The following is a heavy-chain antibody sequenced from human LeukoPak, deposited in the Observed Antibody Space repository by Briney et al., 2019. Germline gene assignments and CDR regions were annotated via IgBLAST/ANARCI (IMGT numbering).Heavy chain of an antibody. D-gene: IGHD3-10*01. V-gene: IGHV5-51*01. J-gene: IGHJ4*02. CDR2: IYPGDSST. CDR1: AYIFTSNY. Sequence: GESLKISCQASAYIFTSNYIVRVRQMPAKGLEWMGIIYPGDSSTRYSPSFEGQVTISADKSTSTAYLQWRRLKASHTAMYYWAVRSVRYFESWGQGTLVTVSP. CDR3: AVRSVRYFES.